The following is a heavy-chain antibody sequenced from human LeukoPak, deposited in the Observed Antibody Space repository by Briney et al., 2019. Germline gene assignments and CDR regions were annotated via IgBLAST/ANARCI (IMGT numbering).Heavy chain of an antibody. D-gene: IGHD2-2*01. J-gene: IGHJ4*02. CDR1: GGSISSYY. CDR2: IYYSGST. V-gene: IGHV4-59*08. CDR3: ARHACSSTSCYDPYDY. Sequence: SETLSLTCTVSGGSISSYYWSWIRQPPGKGLEWIGYIYYSGSTNYNPSLKSRVTISVDTSKNQFSLKLSSVTAADTAVYYCARHACSSTSCYDPYDYWGQGTLVTVSS.